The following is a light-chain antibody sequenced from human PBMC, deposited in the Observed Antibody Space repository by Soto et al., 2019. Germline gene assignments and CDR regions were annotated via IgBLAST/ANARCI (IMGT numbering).Light chain of an antibody. CDR1: QTLLHSNGYTY. V-gene: IGKV2-28*01. J-gene: IGKJ2*01. CDR2: LGS. Sequence: EIAMTQSPLSLAVTPGEPASISCRSSQTLLHSNGYTYLDWYLQKPGQSPQLLIYLGSNRASGVPDRFSGSGSGTDFTLKISRVEAEDVGIFYCMQGLRPMYTFGQGTKPEIK. CDR3: MQGLRPMYT.